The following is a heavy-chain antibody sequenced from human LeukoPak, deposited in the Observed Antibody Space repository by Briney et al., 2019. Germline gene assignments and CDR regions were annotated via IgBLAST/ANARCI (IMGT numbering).Heavy chain of an antibody. CDR2: ISWNSGSV. J-gene: IGHJ3*02. D-gene: IGHD2-2*01. V-gene: IGHV3-9*03. CDR1: GFTFDDYA. CDR3: AKGELRTNIVVVHGDAFDI. Sequence: GGSLRLSCAASGFTFDDYAMHWVRHAPGKGLEWVSGISWNSGSVGYADSVKGRFTISRDNAKNSLYLQMNSLRAEDMALYYCAKGELRTNIVVVHGDAFDIWGQGTMVTVSS.